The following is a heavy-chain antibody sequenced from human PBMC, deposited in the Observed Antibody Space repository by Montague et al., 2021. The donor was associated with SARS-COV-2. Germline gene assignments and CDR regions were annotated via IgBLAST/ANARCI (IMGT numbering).Heavy chain of an antibody. J-gene: IGHJ4*02. CDR2: IDWDDDK. V-gene: IGHV2-70*01. CDR3: ARSFSIFGVVIIPAYFDY. CDR1: GFSLSTSGMC. Sequence: PALVKPTQTLTLTCTFSGFSLSTSGMCVSWIRQPPGKALEWLALIDWDDDKYYSTSLKTRLTISKDTSKNQVVLTMTNMGPVDTATYYCARSFSIFGVVIIPAYFDYWGQGTLVTVSS. D-gene: IGHD3-3*01.